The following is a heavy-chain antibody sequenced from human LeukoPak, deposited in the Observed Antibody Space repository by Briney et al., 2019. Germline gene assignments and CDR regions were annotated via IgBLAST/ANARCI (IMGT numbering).Heavy chain of an antibody. D-gene: IGHD2-2*01. CDR2: IYYSGST. J-gene: IGHJ5*02. V-gene: IGHV4-31*03. CDR3: ARALTRIDCSSTSCLGVFDP. Sequence: SETLSLTCTVSGGSISSGGYYWRWLRQHPGTGLEWIGYIYYSGSTYYNPSLKSRVTISVDTSKNQFSLKLSSVTAADTAVYYCARALTRIDCSSTSCLGVFDPWGQGTLVTVSS. CDR1: GGSISSGGYY.